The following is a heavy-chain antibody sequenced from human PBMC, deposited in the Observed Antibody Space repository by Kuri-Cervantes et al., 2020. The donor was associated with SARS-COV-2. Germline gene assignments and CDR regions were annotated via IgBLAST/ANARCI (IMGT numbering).Heavy chain of an antibody. D-gene: IGHD3-9*01. V-gene: IGHV3-48*03. CDR2: ISSTGDTI. J-gene: IGHJ5*02. CDR3: MVSPLVNGRARGS. CDR1: GFTFSSYE. Sequence: GESLKISCAASGFTFSSYEMNWVRQTPGKGLEWVSYISSTGDTIYYADSVKGRFTISGDNAKNSLYLQMNSLRAEDTAVYYCMVSPLVNGRARGSWGQGTVVTVSS.